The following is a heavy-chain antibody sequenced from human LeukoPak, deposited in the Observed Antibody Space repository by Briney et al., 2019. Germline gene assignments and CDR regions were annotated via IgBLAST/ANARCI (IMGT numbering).Heavy chain of an antibody. J-gene: IGHJ3*02. CDR2: IKQDGSEK. D-gene: IGHD3-3*01. Sequence: GGSLRLSCAASGFTFSSYWMSWVRQAPGKGLEWVANIKQDGSEKYYVDSVKGRFTISRDNAKNSLYLQMNSLRAEDTAVYYCARGDYDFWSGYDAFDIWGQGTMVTVSS. CDR3: ARGDYDFWSGYDAFDI. CDR1: GFTFSSYW. V-gene: IGHV3-7*01.